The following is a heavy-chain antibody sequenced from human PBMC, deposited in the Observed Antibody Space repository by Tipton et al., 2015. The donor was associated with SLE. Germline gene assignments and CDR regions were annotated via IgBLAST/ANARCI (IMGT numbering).Heavy chain of an antibody. J-gene: IGHJ3*02. V-gene: IGHV3-11*05. D-gene: IGHD6-13*01. CDR2: ISSSSSYT. CDR3: ARDHGSLHGAFDI. Sequence: GSLRLSCAASGFTFSDYYMSWIRQAPGKGLEWVSYISSSSSYTNYADSVKGRFTISRDNAKNSLYLQMNSLRAEDTAVYYCARDHGSLHGAFDIWGQGTMVAVSS. CDR1: GFTFSDYY.